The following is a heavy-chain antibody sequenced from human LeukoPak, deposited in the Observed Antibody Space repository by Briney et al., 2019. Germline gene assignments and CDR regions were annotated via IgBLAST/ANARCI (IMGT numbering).Heavy chain of an antibody. CDR1: GGSFSGYY. D-gene: IGHD3-3*01. V-gene: IGHV4-34*01. J-gene: IGHJ6*03. CDR3: ARGARAYYDFWSGYYHYYYMDV. Sequence: SETLSLTCAVYGGSFSGYYWSWIRQPPGKGLEWIGEINHSGSTNYNPSLKSRATISVDTSKNQFSLKLSSVTAADTAVYYCARGARAYYDFWSGYYHYYYMDVWGKGTTVTVSS. CDR2: INHSGST.